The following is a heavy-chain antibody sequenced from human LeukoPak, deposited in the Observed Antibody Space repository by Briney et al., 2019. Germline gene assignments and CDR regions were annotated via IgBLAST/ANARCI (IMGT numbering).Heavy chain of an antibody. D-gene: IGHD1-14*01. J-gene: IGHJ4*01. CDR3: AYNRNFALDN. CDR1: GASIASHSW. V-gene: IGHV4/OR15-8*01. Sequence: SETLSLACAVSGASIASHSWWSWVRQPPGKGLEWIGEVYHSGGANYKPSLKSRVTISVDTSRNHFSLKLTSVTAADTAVYFCAYNRNFALDNWGQGTLVTVSS. CDR2: VYHSGGA.